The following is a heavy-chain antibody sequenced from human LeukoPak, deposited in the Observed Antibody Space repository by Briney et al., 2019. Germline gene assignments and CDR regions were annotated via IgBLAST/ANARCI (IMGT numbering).Heavy chain of an antibody. J-gene: IGHJ4*02. Sequence: PGRSLRLSCAASGFTFSNYGMHWVRQAPGKGLEWVAVIWSDGGSKYHADSVQGRFTISRDNSKNTLYLQMNSLRAEDTAVYYCARDNWGSDYWGQGTLVTVSS. CDR3: ARDNWGSDY. CDR2: IWSDGGSK. CDR1: GFTFSNYG. D-gene: IGHD7-27*01. V-gene: IGHV3-33*01.